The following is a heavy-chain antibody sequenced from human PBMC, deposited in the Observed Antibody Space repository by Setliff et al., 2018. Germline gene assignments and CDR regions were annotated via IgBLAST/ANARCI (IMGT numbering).Heavy chain of an antibody. CDR3: ARGGLNEGWGSYRFEGYYYYGMDV. CDR1: GGSFSGYY. Sequence: SETLSLTCAVYGGSFSGYYWSWIRQPPGKGLEWIGEINHSGSTNYNPSLKSRVTISVDTSKNQFSLKLSSVTAADTAVYYCARGGLNEGWGSYRFEGYYYYGMDVWGQGT. J-gene: IGHJ6*02. D-gene: IGHD3-16*02. V-gene: IGHV4-34*01. CDR2: INHSGST.